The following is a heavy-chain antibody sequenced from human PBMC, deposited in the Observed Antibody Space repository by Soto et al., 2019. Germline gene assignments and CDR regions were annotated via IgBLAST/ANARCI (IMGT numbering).Heavy chain of an antibody. CDR2: IIPILGIA. CDR1: GGTFSSYT. D-gene: IGHD2-2*01. CDR3: ARDSSRYCSSTSCYVGHNWFDP. Sequence: VASVKVSCKASGGTFSSYTISWVRQAPGQGLEWMGRIIPILGIANYAQKFQGRVTITADKSTSTAYMELSSLRSEDTAVYYCARDSSRYCSSTSCYVGHNWFDPWGQGTLVTVSS. J-gene: IGHJ5*02. V-gene: IGHV1-69*04.